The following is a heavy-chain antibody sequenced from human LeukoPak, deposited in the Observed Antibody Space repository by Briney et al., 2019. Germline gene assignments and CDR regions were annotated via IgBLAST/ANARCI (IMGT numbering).Heavy chain of an antibody. D-gene: IGHD6-19*01. CDR1: GGAISSSPYF. J-gene: IGHJ6*02. Sequence: TETLSLTCSVSGGAISSSPYFWVWIRQPPGKGLEWIGSISYTGSTYYKPSLNSRVTISEDTSKKQSSLKLSSVTAADTAVYYCARRGTGSHYYGMDVWGQGTTVTVSS. V-gene: IGHV4-39*01. CDR2: ISYTGST. CDR3: ARRGTGSHYYGMDV.